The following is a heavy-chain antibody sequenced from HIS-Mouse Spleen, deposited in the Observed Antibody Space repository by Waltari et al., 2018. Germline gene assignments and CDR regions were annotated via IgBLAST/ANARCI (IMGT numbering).Heavy chain of an antibody. V-gene: IGHV4-4*07. CDR2: IYTSGST. CDR1: GGSISSYY. CDR3: ARDWGSSGWYNYFDY. Sequence: QVQLQESGPGLVKPSETLSLTCPVAGGSISSYYWSWLRQPAGKGLEWIGRIYTSGSTNYNPSLKSRVTMSVDTSKNQFSLKLSSVTAADTAVYYCARDWGSSGWYNYFDYWGQGTLVTVSS. D-gene: IGHD6-19*01. J-gene: IGHJ4*02.